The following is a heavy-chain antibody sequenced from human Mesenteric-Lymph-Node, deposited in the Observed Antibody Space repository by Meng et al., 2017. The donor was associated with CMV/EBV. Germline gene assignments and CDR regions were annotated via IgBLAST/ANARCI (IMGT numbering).Heavy chain of an antibody. Sequence: VSCPASGGSVTSYAICWVRQAPGQGLEWMGGIIPIFGTANYAQNFQGRVTITADESTSTAYMELSSLRSEDTAVYYCASLDKAGFDYWGQGTLVTVSS. J-gene: IGHJ4*02. D-gene: IGHD2-2*03. V-gene: IGHV1-69*01. CDR1: GGSVTSYA. CDR2: IIPIFGTA. CDR3: ASLDKAGFDY.